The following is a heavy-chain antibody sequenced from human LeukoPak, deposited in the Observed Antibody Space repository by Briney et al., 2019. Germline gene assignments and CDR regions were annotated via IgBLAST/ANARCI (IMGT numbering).Heavy chain of an antibody. J-gene: IGHJ4*02. CDR2: ISAYNGNT. D-gene: IGHD5-12*01. V-gene: IGHV1-18*01. CDR3: ARDGYSGYDSNYFDY. Sequence: SVKVSCKASGYTFTSYGISWVRQAPGQGLEWMGWISAYNGNTNYAQKPQGRVTMTTDTSTSTAYMELRSLRSDDTAVYYCARDGYSGYDSNYFDYWGQGTLVTVSS. CDR1: GYTFTSYG.